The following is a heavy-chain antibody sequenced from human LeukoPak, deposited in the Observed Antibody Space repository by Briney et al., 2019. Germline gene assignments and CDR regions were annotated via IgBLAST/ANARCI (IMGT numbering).Heavy chain of an antibody. V-gene: IGHV4-39*01. CDR2: IYYSGST. CDR1: GGSISSSSYY. CDR3: ARLSPFDYVSWFDP. J-gene: IGHJ5*02. D-gene: IGHD4-17*01. Sequence: SETLSLTCTVSGGSISSSSYYWGWIRQPPGKGLEWTGSIYYSGSTYYNPSLKSRVTISVDTSKNQFSLKLSSVTAADTAVYYCARLSPFDYVSWFDPWGQGTLVTVSS.